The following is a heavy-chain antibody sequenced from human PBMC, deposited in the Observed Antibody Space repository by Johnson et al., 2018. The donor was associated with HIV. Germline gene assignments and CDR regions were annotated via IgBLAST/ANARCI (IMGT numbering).Heavy chain of an antibody. Sequence: QVQLVESGGGVVQPGGSLRLSCAASGFTFSTHGMNWVRQAPGRGLEWVAFIGYDGSNKYYADSVKGRFTISRDNFKNTLYLQMNSLRAEDTAVYYCAREANAFDIWGQGTMVTVSS. J-gene: IGHJ3*02. V-gene: IGHV3-30*02. CDR2: IGYDGSNK. CDR1: GFTFSTHG. CDR3: AREANAFDI.